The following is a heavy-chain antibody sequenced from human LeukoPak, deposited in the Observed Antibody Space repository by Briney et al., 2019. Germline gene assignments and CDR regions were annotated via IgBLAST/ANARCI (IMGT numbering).Heavy chain of an antibody. CDR2: MYTSGTT. CDR3: ASLYSTSYCYYGMDV. CDR1: GGSIISDSYY. J-gene: IGHJ6*02. V-gene: IGHV4-61*02. Sequence: KTSETLSLTCSVSGGSIISDSYYWNWIRQPAGKGLEWIGRMYTSGTTNYNPSLKSRVTISVDTSKNQFSLKLSSVTAADTAVYYCASLYSTSYCYYGMDVWGQGTTITVSS. D-gene: IGHD2-2*01.